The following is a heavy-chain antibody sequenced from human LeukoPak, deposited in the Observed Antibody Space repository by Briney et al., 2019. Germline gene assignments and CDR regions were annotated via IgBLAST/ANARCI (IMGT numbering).Heavy chain of an antibody. CDR3: ARSYNWNYDYFDY. CDR2: IYPGDSDT. J-gene: IGHJ4*02. CDR1: GYNFTNYW. Sequence: GESLKISCKSSGYNFTNYWVGWVRQVSGKGLEWMGIIYPGDSDTSYSPSFQGQVTISADKSISTSYLQWSSLKASDTAMYYCARSYNWNYDYFDYWGQGTLVTVSS. D-gene: IGHD1-7*01. V-gene: IGHV5-51*01.